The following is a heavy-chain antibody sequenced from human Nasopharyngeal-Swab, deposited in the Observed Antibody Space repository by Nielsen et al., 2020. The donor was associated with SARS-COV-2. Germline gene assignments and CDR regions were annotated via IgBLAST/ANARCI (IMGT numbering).Heavy chain of an antibody. CDR2: IIPILGIA. D-gene: IGHD2-2*01. V-gene: IGHV1-69*10. CDR3: ARVECSSTSCSYYYYGMDV. CDR1: GYSFNNYA. J-gene: IGHJ6*02. Sequence: SVKVSYKASGYSFNNYAITWVRQAPGQGLEWMGGIIPILGIANYAQKFQGRVTITADKSTSTAYMELSSLRSEDTAVYYCARVECSSTSCSYYYYGMDVWGHGTAVTVSS.